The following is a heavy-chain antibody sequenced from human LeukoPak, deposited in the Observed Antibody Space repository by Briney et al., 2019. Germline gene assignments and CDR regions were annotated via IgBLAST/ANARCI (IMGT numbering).Heavy chain of an antibody. V-gene: IGHV3-21*01. CDR3: ARDKTLSPAAQFDY. CDR2: ISSSSDYI. D-gene: IGHD2-2*01. Sequence: GRSLRLSCAASGFTFSIHRMNWVRQAPGKGLEWVSSISSSSDYIHYADSVKGRFTISRDNAKNSLDLQMSSLRAEDTAVYYCARDKTLSPAAQFDYWGQGTLVTVSS. J-gene: IGHJ4*02. CDR1: GFTFSIHR.